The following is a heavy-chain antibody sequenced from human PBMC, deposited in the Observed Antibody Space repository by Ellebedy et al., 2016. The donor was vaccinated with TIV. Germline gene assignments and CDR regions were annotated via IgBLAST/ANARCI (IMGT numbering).Heavy chain of an antibody. CDR1: GSPFSNYA. V-gene: IGHV3-64D*06. J-gene: IGHJ4*02. Sequence: GESLKISXSASGSPFSNYAMHRVRQAPGKGLEFASTISSNGGGAYYADSVKGRFTISRDNSKNTLYLQMSSLRAEDTAVYYCVKNTDTNGYYVGYWGQGALVTVSS. CDR3: VKNTDTNGYYVGY. CDR2: ISSNGGGA. D-gene: IGHD3-22*01.